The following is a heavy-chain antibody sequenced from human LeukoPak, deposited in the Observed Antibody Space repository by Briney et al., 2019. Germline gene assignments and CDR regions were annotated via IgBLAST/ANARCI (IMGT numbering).Heavy chain of an antibody. CDR1: GFTFDDYA. D-gene: IGHD6-6*01. CDR2: ISGSGGST. Sequence: GRSLRLSCAASGFTFDDYAMHWVRQAPGKGLEWVSGISGSGGSTYYADSVKGRFTISRDNSKNTLYLQMNSLRAEDTAVYYCAKTAVHDAFDIWGQGTMVTVSS. CDR3: AKTAVHDAFDI. V-gene: IGHV3-23*01. J-gene: IGHJ3*02.